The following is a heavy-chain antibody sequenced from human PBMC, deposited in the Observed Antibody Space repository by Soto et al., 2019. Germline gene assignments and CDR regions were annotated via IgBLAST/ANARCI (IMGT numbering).Heavy chain of an antibody. CDR3: ARDMLAARPPSPYNWFDP. V-gene: IGHV3-21*01. J-gene: IGHJ5*02. Sequence: GGSLRLSCAASGFTFSSYSMNWVRQAPGKGLEWVSSISSSSSYIYYADSVKGRFTISRDNAKNSLYLQMNSLRAEDTAVYYCARDMLAARPPSPYNWFDPWGQGTLVTVSS. CDR1: GFTFSSYS. D-gene: IGHD6-6*01. CDR2: ISSSSSYI.